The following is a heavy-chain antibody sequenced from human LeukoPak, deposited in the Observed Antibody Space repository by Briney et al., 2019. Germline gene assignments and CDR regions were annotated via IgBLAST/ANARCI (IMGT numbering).Heavy chain of an antibody. CDR2: INHSGST. J-gene: IGHJ5*02. Sequence: SETLSPTCAVYGGSFSGYYWSWIRQPPGKGLEWIGEINHSGSTNYNPSLKSRVTISVDTSKNQFSLKLSSVTAADTAVYYCARGRWGVVVPAANNWFDPWGQGTLVTVSS. CDR3: ARGRWGVVVPAANNWFDP. D-gene: IGHD2-2*01. CDR1: GGSFSGYY. V-gene: IGHV4-34*01.